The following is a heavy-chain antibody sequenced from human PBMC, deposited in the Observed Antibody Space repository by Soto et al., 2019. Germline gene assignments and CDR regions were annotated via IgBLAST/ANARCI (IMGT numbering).Heavy chain of an antibody. V-gene: IGHV1-24*01. CDR1: GYTLTELS. CDR3: ATDRGGAAASYYYYGMDV. CDR2: FDPEDGET. D-gene: IGHD6-13*01. Sequence: ASVKVSCKVSGYTLTELSMHWVRQSPGKGLEWMGGFDPEDGETIYAQKFQGRVTMTEDTSTDTAYMELSSLRSEDTAVYYCATDRGGAAASYYYYGMDVWGQGTTVTVSS. J-gene: IGHJ6*02.